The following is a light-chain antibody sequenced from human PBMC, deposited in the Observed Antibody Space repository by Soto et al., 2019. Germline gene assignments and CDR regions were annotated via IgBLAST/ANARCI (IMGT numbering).Light chain of an antibody. Sequence: SVLTQPRSVSGSPGQSVTISCTGTSSDVGGYNYVSWYQQHPGKAPKVMIYDVSERPSGVPYRFSGSKSGNTASLTISGLQAEDEADYYCCSYAGSPRYVFGTGTKLTVL. CDR1: SSDVGGYNY. V-gene: IGLV2-11*01. CDR2: DVS. CDR3: CSYAGSPRYV. J-gene: IGLJ1*01.